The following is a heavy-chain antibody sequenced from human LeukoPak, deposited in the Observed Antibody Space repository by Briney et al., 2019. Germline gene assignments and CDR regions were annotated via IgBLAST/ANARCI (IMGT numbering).Heavy chain of an antibody. J-gene: IGHJ4*02. CDR3: ATGFWGYCSRNSCPLDN. CDR2: IISTGSTT. CDR1: GFTFSSYS. D-gene: IGHD2-2*01. V-gene: IGHV3-48*01. Sequence: GGSLRLSCAASGFTFSSYSMNWVRQALGKGLEWISYIISTGSTTYYADSVKGRFTISRDNANNSVSLQMSSLRAEDTAVYYCATGFWGYCSRNSCPLDNWGQGTLVTVAS.